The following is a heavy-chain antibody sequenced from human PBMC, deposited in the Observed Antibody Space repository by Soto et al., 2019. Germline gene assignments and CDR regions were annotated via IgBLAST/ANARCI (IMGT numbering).Heavy chain of an antibody. CDR1: GGSISSGGYY. D-gene: IGHD5-12*01. CDR2: IYYSGST. J-gene: IGHJ4*02. Sequence: QVQLQESGPGLVKPSQTLSLTCTVSGGSISSGGYYWSWIRQHPGKGLEWIGYIYYSGSTYYNPSLERRVTISVDTSKNQFSLKLSSVTAADMAVYYCARYGPWGDGYNPWGQGTLVTVSS. CDR3: ARYGPWGDGYNP. V-gene: IGHV4-31*03.